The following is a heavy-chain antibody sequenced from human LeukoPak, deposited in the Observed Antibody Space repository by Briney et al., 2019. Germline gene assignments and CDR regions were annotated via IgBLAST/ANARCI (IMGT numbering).Heavy chain of an antibody. CDR1: GFTFTSYT. V-gene: IGHV3-30*04. J-gene: IGHJ4*02. Sequence: PGGSLRLSCAASGFTFTSYTMHWVRQAPGKGLEWVAATSYDGGNKYYADSVKGRFTISRDNSKNTLYLQMNSLRAEDTAVYFCARKSLWFKYYDYWGQGMLVTVSS. D-gene: IGHD3-10*01. CDR2: TSYDGGNK. CDR3: ARKSLWFKYYDY.